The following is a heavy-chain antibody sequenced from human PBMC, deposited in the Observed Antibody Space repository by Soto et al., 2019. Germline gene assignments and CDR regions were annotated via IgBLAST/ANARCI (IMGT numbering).Heavy chain of an antibody. J-gene: IGHJ4*02. Sequence: ASMKVSCKASGKTFTRYDINWVRQGTGHGLEWIGWINPNIGNIGYAQKCQVRVTMTSDAAIRTAVLEVSRMRSDDTAVYYFARGRASGSYYLLDYWGQGALVGGSS. CDR1: GKTFTRYD. V-gene: IGHV1-8*01. D-gene: IGHD3-10*01. CDR2: INPNIGNI. CDR3: ARGRASGSYYLLDY.